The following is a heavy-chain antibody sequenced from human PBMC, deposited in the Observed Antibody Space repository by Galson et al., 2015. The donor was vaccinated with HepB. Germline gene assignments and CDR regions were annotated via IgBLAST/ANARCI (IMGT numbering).Heavy chain of an antibody. Sequence: SLRLSCAASGFTVSSNYMSWVRQAPGKGPEWVSVIYSGGSTYYADSVKGRFTISRDNSKNTLYLQMNSLRAEDTAVYYCARVSVGAIPDYWGQGTLVTVSS. CDR1: GFTVSSNY. CDR2: IYSGGST. V-gene: IGHV3-66*02. D-gene: IGHD1-26*01. J-gene: IGHJ4*02. CDR3: ARVSVGAIPDY.